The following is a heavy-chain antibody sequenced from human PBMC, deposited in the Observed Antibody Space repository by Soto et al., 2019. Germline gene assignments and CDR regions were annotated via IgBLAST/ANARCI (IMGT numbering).Heavy chain of an antibody. J-gene: IGHJ6*02. V-gene: IGHV3-23*01. CDR3: AKVVVVIATPYGMDV. CDR2: ISGSGGST. Sequence: GGSLRLSCAASGFTFSNYAMGWVRQAPGKGLEWVSVISGSGGSTYYADSVKGRFTISRDNSNDTLYLQMNSLRVEDTALYYCAKVVVVIATPYGMDVWGQGTTVTVSS. CDR1: GFTFSNYA. D-gene: IGHD3-22*01.